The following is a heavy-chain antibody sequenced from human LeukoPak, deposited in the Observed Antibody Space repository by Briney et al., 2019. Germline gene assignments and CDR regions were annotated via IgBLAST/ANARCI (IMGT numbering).Heavy chain of an antibody. CDR1: GYTFTSYD. Sequence: ASVKVSCKASGYTFTSYDINWVRQATGQGLEWMGWMNPNSGNTGYAQKFQGRVTITRNTSISTAYMELSSLRSEDTAMYYCARGLRVIVGAISYYFDYWGQGTLVTVSS. CDR3: ARGLRVIVGAISYYFDY. V-gene: IGHV1-8*03. J-gene: IGHJ4*02. D-gene: IGHD1-26*01. CDR2: MNPNSGNT.